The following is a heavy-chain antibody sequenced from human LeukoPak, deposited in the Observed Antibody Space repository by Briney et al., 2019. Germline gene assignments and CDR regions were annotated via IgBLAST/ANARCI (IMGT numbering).Heavy chain of an antibody. CDR1: GFTFSRYG. J-gene: IGHJ3*01. V-gene: IGHV3-30*03. CDR3: ARDGAFGYCSGGSCFRDAFDF. CDR2: ISYDGSNK. Sequence: PGGSLRLSCAASGFTFSRYGMHWVRQAPGKGLEWVAIISYDGSNKYYADSVKGRFTISRDNSKNTLYLQMNSLSAEDTSVYYCARDGAFGYCSGGSCFRDAFDFWGQGTLVTVSS. D-gene: IGHD2-15*01.